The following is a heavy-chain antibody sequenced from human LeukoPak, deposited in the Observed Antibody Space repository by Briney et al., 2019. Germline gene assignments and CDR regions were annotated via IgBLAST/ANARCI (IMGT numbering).Heavy chain of an antibody. Sequence: GRSLRLSCAASGFTFSSYGMHWVRQAPGKGLEWVAVISYDGSNKYYADSVKGRFTISRDNSKNTLYLQMNSQRAEDTAVYYCAKDSGWLQIDYWGQGTLVTVSS. J-gene: IGHJ4*02. D-gene: IGHD5-24*01. CDR1: GFTFSSYG. CDR3: AKDSGWLQIDY. V-gene: IGHV3-30*18. CDR2: ISYDGSNK.